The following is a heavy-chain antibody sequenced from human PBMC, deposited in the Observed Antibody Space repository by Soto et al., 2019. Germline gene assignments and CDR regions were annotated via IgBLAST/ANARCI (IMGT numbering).Heavy chain of an antibody. Sequence: ASVKVSCKASGYTFTSYGISWVRQAPGQGLEWMGWISAYNGNTNYAQKLQGRVTMTTDTSTSTAYMELRSLRSDDTAVYYCAREVGNWNYLLSYYGMDVWGQGTTVTVSS. CDR1: GYTFTSYG. D-gene: IGHD1-7*01. CDR2: ISAYNGNT. CDR3: AREVGNWNYLLSYYGMDV. V-gene: IGHV1-18*04. J-gene: IGHJ6*02.